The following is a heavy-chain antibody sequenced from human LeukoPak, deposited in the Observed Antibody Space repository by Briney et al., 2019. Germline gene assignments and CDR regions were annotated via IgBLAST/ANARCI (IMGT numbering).Heavy chain of an antibody. CDR2: IYPGDSDT. V-gene: IGHV5-51*01. CDR3: ASLNDYGDYVAAFDI. Sequence: GESLKISCQGSGYSFTSYWIGWVRQMPGKGLEWMGIIYPGDSDTRYSPSFQGQVTISADKSISTAYLQWSSLKASDTAMYYCASLNDYGDYVAAFDIWGQGTMVTVSS. CDR1: GYSFTSYW. J-gene: IGHJ3*02. D-gene: IGHD4-17*01.